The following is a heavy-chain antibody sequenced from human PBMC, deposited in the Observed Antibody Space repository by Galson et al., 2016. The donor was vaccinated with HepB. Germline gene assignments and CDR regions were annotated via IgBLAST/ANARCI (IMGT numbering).Heavy chain of an antibody. J-gene: IGHJ6*02. D-gene: IGHD3-3*01. CDR3: ARYYDFWSGYAKYYYYGMDV. V-gene: IGHV1-18*01. Sequence: SVKVSCKASGYTFTSYGISWVRQAPGQGLEWMGWISAYNGNTNYAQKLQGRVTMTTDTSTSTAYMELRSLRSDDTAVYYCARYYDFWSGYAKYYYYGMDVWGQGTTVTVSS. CDR2: ISAYNGNT. CDR1: GYTFTSYG.